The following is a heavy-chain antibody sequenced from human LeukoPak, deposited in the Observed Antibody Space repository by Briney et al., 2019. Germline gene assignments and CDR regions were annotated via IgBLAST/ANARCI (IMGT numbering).Heavy chain of an antibody. CDR3: AREGPAYGSGNNWFDP. Sequence: PGGSLRLSCAASGLTFSVYSMKWVRRAPGKELEWVSCISSSSSYIYYIDSVKGRFTISRDNAKNSLYLHMNRLRAEDTAVYYCAREGPAYGSGNNWFDPWGQGTLVTVSS. CDR1: GLTFSVYS. D-gene: IGHD3-10*01. V-gene: IGHV3-21*01. CDR2: ISSSSSYI. J-gene: IGHJ5*02.